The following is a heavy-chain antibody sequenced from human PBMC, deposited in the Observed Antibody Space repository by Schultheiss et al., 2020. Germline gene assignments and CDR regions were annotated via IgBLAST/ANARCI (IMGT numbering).Heavy chain of an antibody. J-gene: IGHJ4*02. D-gene: IGHD4-17*01. CDR1: GGSVSSGSYY. CDR3: ARGPLMTTVTTLLDY. Sequence: SETLSLTCTVSGGSVSSGSYYWSWIRQPPGKGLEWIGYIYYSGSTNYNPSLKSLVTISVDTSKNQFSLKLSSVTAADTAVYYCARGPLMTTVTTLLDYWGQGTLVTVSS. CDR2: IYYSGST. V-gene: IGHV4-61*01.